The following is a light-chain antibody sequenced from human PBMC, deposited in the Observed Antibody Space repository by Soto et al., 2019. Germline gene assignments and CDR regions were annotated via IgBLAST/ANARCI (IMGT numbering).Light chain of an antibody. Sequence: DIQMTQSPSSLSASVGDRVTITCQASENSGDLLNWYQQKPGKAPKVLIYGASNLETGVPSRFSGSGSGTKFTFTISSLQPEDAATYYCQQYGNLLLTFGGGTKVEI. CDR1: ENSGDL. V-gene: IGKV1-33*01. CDR2: GAS. CDR3: QQYGNLLLT. J-gene: IGKJ4*01.